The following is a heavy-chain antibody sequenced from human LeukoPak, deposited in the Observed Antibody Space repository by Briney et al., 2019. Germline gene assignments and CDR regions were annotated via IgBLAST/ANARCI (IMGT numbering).Heavy chain of an antibody. CDR3: ARGGVTPDY. CDR1: GDSISSYY. V-gene: IGHV4-59*01. CDR2: IYHSGST. D-gene: IGHD1-14*01. J-gene: IGHJ4*02. Sequence: KPSETLSLTCTVSGDSISSYYWSWIRQPPGKGLEWIGYIYHSGSTSYNPSLKSRVTISADTSKNQFSLKVSSVTAADTAVYYCARGGVTPDYWGQGTLVTVSS.